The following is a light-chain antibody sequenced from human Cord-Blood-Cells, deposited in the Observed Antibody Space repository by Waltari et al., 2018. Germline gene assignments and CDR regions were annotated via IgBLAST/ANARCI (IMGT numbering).Light chain of an antibody. CDR3: SSYTSSSTVV. V-gene: IGLV2-14*01. CDR2: EVS. Sequence: QSALTQPASVSGSPGQSITIPCTGTSRDLGGFNYVSWYQQHPGKAPKRMIYEVSNRPSGVSNHFSGSKSGNTASLTISGLQAEDEADYYCSSYTSSSTVVFGGGTKLTVL. CDR1: SRDLGGFNY. J-gene: IGLJ2*01.